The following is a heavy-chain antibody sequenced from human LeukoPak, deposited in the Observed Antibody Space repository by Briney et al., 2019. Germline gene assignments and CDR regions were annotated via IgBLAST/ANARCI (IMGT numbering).Heavy chain of an antibody. CDR3: AGNYLYYYGMDV. Sequence: GGSLRLSRAASGFTFSDYYMSWIRQAPGKGLEWVSYISHSGSTIYYADSVKGRFTISRDNAKNSLYLQVNSLRAEDTAVYYCAGNYLYYYGMDVWGQGTTVTVSS. CDR1: GFTFSDYY. V-gene: IGHV3-11*01. J-gene: IGHJ6*02. CDR2: ISHSGSTI.